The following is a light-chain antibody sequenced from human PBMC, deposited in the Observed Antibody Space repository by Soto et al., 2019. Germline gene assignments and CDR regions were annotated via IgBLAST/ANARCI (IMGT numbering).Light chain of an antibody. CDR1: QSISSW. CDR3: QQYNSYSPVP. V-gene: IGKV1-5*01. J-gene: IGKJ3*01. CDR2: DAS. Sequence: DIQMTQSPSTLSASVGDRVTITCRASQSISSWLAWYQQKPGKAPKLLIYDASSLESGVPSRFSGSGSGTEFTHTISSLQHDDFATYYCQQYNSYSPVPFGPGTKVDIK.